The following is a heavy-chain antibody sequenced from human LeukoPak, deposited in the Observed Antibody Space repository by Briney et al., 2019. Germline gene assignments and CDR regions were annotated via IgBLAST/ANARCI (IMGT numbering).Heavy chain of an antibody. Sequence: GGSLRLSCAASGFTFSSYGMQWVRQAPGKGLEWVAVIWYDGSNKYYADSVKGRHTISRDNSKNTLYLQMNSLRAEDTAVYYCAKAVMTTVTFFDYWGQGTLVTVSS. CDR2: IWYDGSNK. D-gene: IGHD4-17*01. V-gene: IGHV3-33*06. CDR3: AKAVMTTVTFFDY. CDR1: GFTFSSYG. J-gene: IGHJ4*02.